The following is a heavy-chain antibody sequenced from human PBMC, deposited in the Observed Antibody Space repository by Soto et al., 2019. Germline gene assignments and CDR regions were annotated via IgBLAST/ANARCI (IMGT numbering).Heavy chain of an antibody. CDR1: GFTFSSYA. V-gene: IGHV3-23*01. Sequence: EVQLLESGGGLVQPGGSLRLSCAASGFTFSSYAMSWVRQAPGKGLEWVSAISGSGGSTYYADSVKGRFTISRDNSKNTLYLQMNSLRAEDTAVYYCAKTLFGVMVYGQNNWFDPWGQGTLVTVSS. J-gene: IGHJ5*02. D-gene: IGHD2-8*01. CDR3: AKTLFGVMVYGQNNWFDP. CDR2: ISGSGGST.